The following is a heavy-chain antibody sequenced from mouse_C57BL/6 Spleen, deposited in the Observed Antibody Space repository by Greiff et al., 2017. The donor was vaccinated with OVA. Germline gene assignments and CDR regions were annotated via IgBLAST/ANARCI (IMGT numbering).Heavy chain of an antibody. CDR1: GFTFSNYW. CDR3: TERTGTNYFDY. Sequence: EVQLVESGGGLVQPGGSMKLSCVASGFTFSNYWMNWVRQSPETGLEWVAQIRLKSDNYATHYAESVKGRFTISRDDSKSSVYLQMNNLRAEDTGIYYCTERTGTNYFDYWGQGTTLTVSS. CDR2: IRLKSDNYAT. J-gene: IGHJ2*01. V-gene: IGHV6-3*01. D-gene: IGHD4-1*01.